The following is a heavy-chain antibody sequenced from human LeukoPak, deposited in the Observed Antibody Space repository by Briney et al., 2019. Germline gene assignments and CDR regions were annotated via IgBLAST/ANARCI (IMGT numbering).Heavy chain of an antibody. CDR1: GFTVSSNY. CDR3: AKAGHYGSGSYYSDY. J-gene: IGHJ4*02. CDR2: IYSGGST. Sequence: GGSLRLSCAASGFTVSSNYMSWVRHAPGKGLEWVSVIYSGGSTYYVDSVKGRFTVSRDNSKNTLYLQMSSLRAGDTAVYYCAKAGHYGSGSYYSDYWGQGTLVTVSS. D-gene: IGHD3-10*01. V-gene: IGHV3-53*01.